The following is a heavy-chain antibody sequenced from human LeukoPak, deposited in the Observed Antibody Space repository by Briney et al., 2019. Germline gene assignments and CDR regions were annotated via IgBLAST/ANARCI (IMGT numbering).Heavy chain of an antibody. Sequence: ASVKVSCKASGYTFTSYYIHWVRQAPGQGLEWMGLTNPSGGSTNYAQKFQGRVTMTRDTSTSTVYMELSSLRSEDTAVYYCARGPSITMVRGGQWYYYMDVWGKGTTVTISS. D-gene: IGHD3-10*01. J-gene: IGHJ6*03. V-gene: IGHV1-46*01. CDR2: TNPSGGST. CDR3: ARGPSITMVRGGQWYYYMDV. CDR1: GYTFTSYY.